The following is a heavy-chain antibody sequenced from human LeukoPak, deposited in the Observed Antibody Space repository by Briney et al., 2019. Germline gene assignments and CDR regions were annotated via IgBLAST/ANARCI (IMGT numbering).Heavy chain of an antibody. CDR3: ARHVTHAFDI. Sequence: SETLSLTCTVSGGSISSYYWSWIRQPPGKGLEWIGYIYYSGSTNYNPSLKSRVTISVDTSKNQFSLKLSSVTAADTAVYYCARHVTHAFDIWGQGTMVTVSS. J-gene: IGHJ3*02. CDR1: GGSISSYY. CDR2: IYYSGST. D-gene: IGHD2-21*02. V-gene: IGHV4-59*08.